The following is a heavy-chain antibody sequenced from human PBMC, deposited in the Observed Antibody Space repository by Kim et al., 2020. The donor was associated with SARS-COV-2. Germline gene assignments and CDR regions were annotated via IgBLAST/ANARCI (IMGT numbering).Heavy chain of an antibody. D-gene: IGHD3-3*01. Sequence: SVKVSCKASGGTFSSYAISWVRQAPGQGLEWMGRIIPILGIANYAQKFQGRVTITADKSTSTAYMELSSLRSEDTAVYYCARDEGATIFPLNPAMFYWGQGTLVTVSS. CDR1: GGTFSSYA. V-gene: IGHV1-69*04. CDR2: IIPILGIA. CDR3: ARDEGATIFPLNPAMFY. J-gene: IGHJ4*02.